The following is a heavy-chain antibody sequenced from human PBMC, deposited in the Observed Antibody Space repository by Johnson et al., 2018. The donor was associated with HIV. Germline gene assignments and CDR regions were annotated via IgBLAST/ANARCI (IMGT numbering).Heavy chain of an antibody. Sequence: VQLVESGGGVVQPGGSLRLACAATGFTFDDYGMSWVRQGPGKGLEWVSGINWNGGNTDFADAVKGRFNVSRDNDKNSLYLQMNSLRAEDTAGYYCARDSDISLVQGVIIGDAFDIWGQGTMVTFSS. CDR1: GFTFDDYG. D-gene: IGHD3-10*01. V-gene: IGHV3-20*04. CDR3: ARDSDISLVQGVIIGDAFDI. J-gene: IGHJ3*02. CDR2: INWNGGNT.